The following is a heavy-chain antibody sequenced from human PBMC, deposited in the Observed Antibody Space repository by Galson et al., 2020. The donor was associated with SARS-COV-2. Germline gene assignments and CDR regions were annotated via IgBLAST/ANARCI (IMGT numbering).Heavy chain of an antibody. D-gene: IGHD6-19*01. V-gene: IGHV3-33*06. Sequence: GESLKISCAPSGFIFSSYAMHWVRQAPGKGLEWVAVIWNDGTKKYYADSVKGRFTISRDNSKKTLYLQMNGLRAEDTAVYFCAKDADSTGWYLDFWGQGTLVTVSS. CDR3: AKDADSTGWYLDF. CDR1: GFIFSSYA. CDR2: IWNDGTKK. J-gene: IGHJ4*02.